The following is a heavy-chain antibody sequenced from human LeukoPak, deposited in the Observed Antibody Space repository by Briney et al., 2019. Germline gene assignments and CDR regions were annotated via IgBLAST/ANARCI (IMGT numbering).Heavy chain of an antibody. CDR1: GDTFSSYA. CDR2: IIPRFGTP. V-gene: IGHV1-69*06. Sequence: SVKVSCKACGDTFSSYAISWVRQAPGQGLEWMGRIIPRFGTPHYAQKFQGRLTITADKSTSTAYMELSSLRSADTAVYYCARVLWGVRGNLQYYYYGMDVWGQGTTVTVSS. J-gene: IGHJ6*02. CDR3: ARVLWGVRGNLQYYYYGMDV. D-gene: IGHD3-10*01.